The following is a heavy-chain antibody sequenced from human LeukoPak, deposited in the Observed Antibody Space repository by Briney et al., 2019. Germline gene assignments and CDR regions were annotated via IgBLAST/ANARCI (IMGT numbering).Heavy chain of an antibody. J-gene: IGHJ3*02. D-gene: IGHD1-26*01. V-gene: IGHV3-7*01. Sequence: GGSLRLSCAASGFTFSSYAMSWVRQAPGKGLEWVANIKQDGSEKYYVDSVKGRFTISRDNSKNSLYLQMNSLRAEDTVVYYCARGLFGSYGVNDAFDIWGQGTMVTVSS. CDR1: GFTFSSYA. CDR2: IKQDGSEK. CDR3: ARGLFGSYGVNDAFDI.